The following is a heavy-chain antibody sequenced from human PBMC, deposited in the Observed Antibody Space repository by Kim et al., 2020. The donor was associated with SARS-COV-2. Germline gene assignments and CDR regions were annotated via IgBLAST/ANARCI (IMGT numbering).Heavy chain of an antibody. J-gene: IGHJ4*02. Sequence: LKSRVTISVDTSKNQFSLKLSSVTAADTAVYYCARHIPYYSGSYYAYFDYWGQGTLVTVSS. V-gene: IGHV4-39*01. CDR3: ARHIPYYSGSYYAYFDY. D-gene: IGHD1-26*01.